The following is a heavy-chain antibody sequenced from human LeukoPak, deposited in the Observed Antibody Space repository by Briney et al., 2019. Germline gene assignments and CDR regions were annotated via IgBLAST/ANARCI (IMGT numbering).Heavy chain of an antibody. J-gene: IGHJ4*02. V-gene: IGHV4-59*01. CDR3: ARGLGPIYFDY. Sequence: SETLSLTCAVYGGSFSGYYWSWIRQPPGKGLEWIGYIYYSGSTNYNPSLKSRVTISVDTSKNQFSLKLSSVTAADTAVYYCARGLGPIYFDYWGQGTLVTVPS. CDR2: IYYSGST. CDR1: GGSFSGYY. D-gene: IGHD3-16*01.